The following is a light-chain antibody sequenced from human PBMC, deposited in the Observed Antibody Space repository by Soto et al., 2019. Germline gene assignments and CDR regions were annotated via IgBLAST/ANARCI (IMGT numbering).Light chain of an antibody. CDR2: AAS. CDR1: QSIGSN. CDR3: QQCFRNSRT. V-gene: IGKV1-39*01. J-gene: IGKJ1*01. Sequence: DIQLTQSPSTLSASVGEGVTITCRASQSIGSNIAWYQHKPGQPPVLLISAASSFEAGKPARFSGGGSGTDFTLTITSLEPEDSATYYCQQCFRNSRTFGQGTKVDIK.